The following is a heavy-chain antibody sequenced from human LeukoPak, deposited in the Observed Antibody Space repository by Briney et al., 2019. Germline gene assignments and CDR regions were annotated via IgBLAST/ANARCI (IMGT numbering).Heavy chain of an antibody. CDR1: GYTFTGYY. CDR2: INPNSGGT. Sequence: ASVKVSCKASGYTFTGYYMHWVRQAPGQGLEWMGWINPNSGGTNYAQKFQGRVTMTRDTSISTAYMELSRPRSDDTAVYYCARDLSSGSHSDYWGQGTLVTVSS. V-gene: IGHV1-2*02. CDR3: ARDLSSGSHSDY. J-gene: IGHJ4*02. D-gene: IGHD1-26*01.